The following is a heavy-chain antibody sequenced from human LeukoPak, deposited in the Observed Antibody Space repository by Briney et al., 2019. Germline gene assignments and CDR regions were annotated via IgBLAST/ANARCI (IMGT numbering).Heavy chain of an antibody. CDR3: AREPIVLVPAAIFNWFDP. J-gene: IGHJ5*02. CDR1: GYTFTGYY. D-gene: IGHD2-2*02. Sequence: ASVKVSCKASGYTFTGYYIHWMRQAPGQGPEWMGWINPDSGGTNYAQKFQGRVTMSRDTSISTAYMEVSRLRSDDTAVYYCAREPIVLVPAAIFNWFDPWGQGTLVTVSS. CDR2: INPDSGGT. V-gene: IGHV1-2*02.